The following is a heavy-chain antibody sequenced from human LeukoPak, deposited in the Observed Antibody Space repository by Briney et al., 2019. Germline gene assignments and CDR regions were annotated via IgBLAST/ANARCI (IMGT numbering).Heavy chain of an antibody. Sequence: ASVKVSCKVSGYTLTELSMHWVRQAPGKGLEWMGGFDPEDGETIYAQKFQGRVTMTRNTSISTAYMELSSLRSEDTAVYYCARIVGIQLWLQENWFDPWGQGTLVTVSS. CDR1: GYTLTELS. J-gene: IGHJ5*02. V-gene: IGHV1-24*01. CDR3: ARIVGIQLWLQENWFDP. CDR2: FDPEDGET. D-gene: IGHD5-18*01.